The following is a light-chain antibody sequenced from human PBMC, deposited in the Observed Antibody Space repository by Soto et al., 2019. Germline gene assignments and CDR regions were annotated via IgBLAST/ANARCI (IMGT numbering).Light chain of an antibody. CDR1: SSNIGTYR. J-gene: IGLJ1*01. Sequence: QSVLTQPPSASGTPGQRVTISCSGSSSNIGTYRVSWYQHFPGTAPRLLIYSDNQRPSGVPDRFPASKSGASASLAISGLQSEDEAYFYCAAWDDSLNGCVFGTGTKVTVL. CDR3: AAWDDSLNGCV. CDR2: SDN. V-gene: IGLV1-44*01.